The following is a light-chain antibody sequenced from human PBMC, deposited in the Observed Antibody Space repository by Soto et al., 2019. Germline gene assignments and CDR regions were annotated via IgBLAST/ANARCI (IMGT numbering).Light chain of an antibody. Sequence: QSALTQPASVSGSPGQSITISCTGTSSDVGGHNYVSWYQQHPGKAPKLLICEVSNRPSGVSNRFSGSKSGNTASLTIYGLQPEDEADYYCGSYTTSTHYVFGTGTKLTVL. J-gene: IGLJ1*01. V-gene: IGLV2-14*01. CDR2: EVS. CDR1: SSDVGGHNY. CDR3: GSYTTSTHYV.